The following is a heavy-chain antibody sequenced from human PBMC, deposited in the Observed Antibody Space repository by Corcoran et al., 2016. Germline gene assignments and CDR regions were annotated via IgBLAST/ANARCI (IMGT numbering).Heavy chain of an antibody. CDR2: ISSSSSTI. D-gene: IGHD6-13*01. CDR1: GFTFSSYS. Sequence: EVQLVESGGGLVQPGGSLRLSCAASGFTFSSYSMNWVRQAPGKGLEWVSGISSSSSTIYYADSVKGRFTISRDNAKNSLYLQMNSLRAEDTAVYDCARDGMAAAALLDYWGQGTLVTVSS. CDR3: ARDGMAAAALLDY. J-gene: IGHJ4*02. V-gene: IGHV3-48*04.